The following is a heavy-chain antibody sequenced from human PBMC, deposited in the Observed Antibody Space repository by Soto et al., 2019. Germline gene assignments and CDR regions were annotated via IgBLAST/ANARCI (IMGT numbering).Heavy chain of an antibody. CDR1: GGSIGSSSYY. CDR3: GAYCSRSPCYGWFDP. Sequence: PSETLSLTCSVSGGSIGSSSYYFGWIRQTPGKGLEWIGSLYYTGTTNYNSSLKSRVTISADKSQNQFSLRLSSVTAADTAVYYCGAYCSRSPCYGWFDPWGQGTLVTVSS. J-gene: IGHJ5*02. CDR2: LYYTGTT. D-gene: IGHD2-2*01. V-gene: IGHV4-39*01.